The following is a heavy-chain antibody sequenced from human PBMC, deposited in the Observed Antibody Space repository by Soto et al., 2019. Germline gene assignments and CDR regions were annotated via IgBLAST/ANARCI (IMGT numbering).Heavy chain of an antibody. CDR3: AHRPNCWSTSCFYFDY. Sequence: QITLKESGPTLVKPTQTLTLTCTFSGFSLSTSGVGVGWIRQPPGKALEWLALVYWDDEKRYSPSLKSRLTITXXPXQXXVVLTMTNMDPVDTATYYCAHRPNCWSTSCFYFDYWGQGILVTVSS. J-gene: IGHJ4*02. V-gene: IGHV2-5*02. D-gene: IGHD2-2*01. CDR2: VYWDDEK. CDR1: GFSLSTSGVG.